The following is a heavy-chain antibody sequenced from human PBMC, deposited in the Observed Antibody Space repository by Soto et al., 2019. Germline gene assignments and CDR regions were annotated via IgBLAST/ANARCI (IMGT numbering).Heavy chain of an antibody. D-gene: IGHD6-13*01. Sequence: SETLSLTCTVSGGSISSYYWSWIRQPPGKGLEWIGYIYYSGSTNYNPSLKSRVTISVDTSKNQFSLKLSSVTAADTAVYYCARAAEQRLVHPWFDPWGQGTLVTVSS. V-gene: IGHV4-59*01. CDR1: GGSISSYY. CDR2: IYYSGST. J-gene: IGHJ5*02. CDR3: ARAAEQRLVHPWFDP.